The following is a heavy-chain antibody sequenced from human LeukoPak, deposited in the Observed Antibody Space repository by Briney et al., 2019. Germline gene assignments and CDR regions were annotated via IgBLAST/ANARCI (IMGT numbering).Heavy chain of an antibody. CDR3: ARELYSSSSGTDAFDI. J-gene: IGHJ3*02. D-gene: IGHD6-6*01. CDR2: INPNSGGT. V-gene: IGHV1-2*02. CDR1: GYTFTGYY. Sequence: GASVKVSCKASGYTFTGYYMHWVRQAPGQGLEWMGWINPNSGGTNYAQKFQGRVTMTRDTSISTAYMELSRLRSDDTAVYYCARELYSSSSGTDAFDIWGQGTIVTVSS.